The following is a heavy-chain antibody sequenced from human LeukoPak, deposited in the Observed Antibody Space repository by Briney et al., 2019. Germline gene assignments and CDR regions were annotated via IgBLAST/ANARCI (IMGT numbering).Heavy chain of an antibody. CDR2: ISSSSSYI. D-gene: IGHD3-16*02. Sequence: GGSLRLSCAASGFTFSSYSMNWVRQAPGKGLEWVSSISSSSSYIYYADSVKGRFTISRDNSKNTLYLQMNSLRAEDTAVYYCAKTGAIRLRLGELSSTDYWGQGTLVTVSS. CDR1: GFTFSSYS. J-gene: IGHJ4*02. V-gene: IGHV3-21*04. CDR3: AKTGAIRLRLGELSSTDY.